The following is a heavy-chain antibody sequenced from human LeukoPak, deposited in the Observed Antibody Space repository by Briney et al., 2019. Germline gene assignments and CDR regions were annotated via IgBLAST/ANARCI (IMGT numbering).Heavy chain of an antibody. CDR1: GYTFTGYY. Sequence: ASVKVSCKASGYTFTGYYMHWVRQAPGQGLEWMGWINPNSGGTNYAQKFQGRVTMTRDTSISTAYMELSGLRSDDTAVYYCARDQKRYLNYDYGMDVWGQGTTVTVSS. D-gene: IGHD3-10*01. CDR3: ARDQKRYLNYDYGMDV. J-gene: IGHJ6*02. V-gene: IGHV1-2*02. CDR2: INPNSGGT.